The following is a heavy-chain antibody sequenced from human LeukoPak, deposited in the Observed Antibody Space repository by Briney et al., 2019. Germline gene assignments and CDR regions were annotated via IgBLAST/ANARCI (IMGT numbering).Heavy chain of an antibody. CDR2: IYYSGST. CDR3: ARDGSSTYYYYMDV. V-gene: IGHV4-59*01. J-gene: IGHJ6*03. D-gene: IGHD6-13*01. CDR1: GGSISSYY. Sequence: PSETLSLTCTGSGGSISSYYWSWIRQPPGKGLEWIGYIYYSGSTNYNPSLKSRVTISVDTSKNQFSLKLSSVTAADTAVYYCARDGSSTYYYYMDVWGKGTTVTIS.